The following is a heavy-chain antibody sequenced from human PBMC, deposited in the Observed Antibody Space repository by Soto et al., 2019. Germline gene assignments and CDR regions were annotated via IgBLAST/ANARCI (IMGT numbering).Heavy chain of an antibody. Sequence: QVQLVQSGAEVMTPGASVKVSCKASGYTFSNFGLSWVRQAPGQGLEWMGWISGYNGNTNSAEKFQGRVTMTTDTSTSTAYMEVRSLKSDDTAVYYCARDKGYGFGWSSSSGMDVWGQGTTVTVSS. CDR2: ISGYNGNT. CDR1: GYTFSNFG. J-gene: IGHJ6*02. D-gene: IGHD5-18*01. CDR3: ARDKGYGFGWSSSSGMDV. V-gene: IGHV1-18*01.